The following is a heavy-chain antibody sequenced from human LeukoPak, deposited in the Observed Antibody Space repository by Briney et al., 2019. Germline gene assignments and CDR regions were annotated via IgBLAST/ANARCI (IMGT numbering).Heavy chain of an antibody. V-gene: IGHV3-66*01. J-gene: IGHJ4*02. CDR2: IYSGGTT. Sequence: GGSLRLSCAAAGFTVSSKYMNWVRQAPGKGLEWVSVIYSGGTTYYTDSVKGRFTISRDNSKNTIFLQMNSLRAEDTAVYYCAKDAGEYGYSDYWGQGTLVTVSS. D-gene: IGHD3-22*01. CDR3: AKDAGEYGYSDY. CDR1: GFTVSSKY.